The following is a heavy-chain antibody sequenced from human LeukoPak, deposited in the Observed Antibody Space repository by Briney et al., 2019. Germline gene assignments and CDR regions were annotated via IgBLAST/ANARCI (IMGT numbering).Heavy chain of an antibody. J-gene: IGHJ4*02. D-gene: IGHD6-13*01. CDR1: GFTFSDYY. Sequence: GSLRLPCAASGFTFSDYYMSWIRQAPGKGLEWIGYIYYSGSTNYNPSLKSRVTISVDTSKNQFSLKLSSVTAADTAVYYCARLRGSSWPIDYWGQGTLVTVSS. CDR3: ARLRGSSWPIDY. CDR2: IYYSGST. V-gene: IGHV4-59*08.